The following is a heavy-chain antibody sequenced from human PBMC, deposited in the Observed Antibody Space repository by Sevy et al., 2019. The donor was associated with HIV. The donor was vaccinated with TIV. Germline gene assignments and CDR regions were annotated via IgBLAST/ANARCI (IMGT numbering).Heavy chain of an antibody. V-gene: IGHV1-18*01. Sequence: ASVKVSCKATGYTFNIYGISWVRQAPGQGLEWMGWISPYTGSTNYAQKLQGRVTMTTDTSTSTAYMDLRSLRSDDTAVYYCARDRQEGYFDYWGQGTLVTVSS. CDR2: ISPYTGST. J-gene: IGHJ4*02. CDR3: ARDRQEGYFDY. CDR1: GYTFNIYG.